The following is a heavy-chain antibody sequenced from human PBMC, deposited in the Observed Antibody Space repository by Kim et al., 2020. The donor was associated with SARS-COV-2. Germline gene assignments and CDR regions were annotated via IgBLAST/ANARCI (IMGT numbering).Heavy chain of an antibody. CDR3: TTPPLHDYGDYGYYYGMDV. J-gene: IGHJ6*02. CDR1: GFTFSNAW. V-gene: IGHV3-15*01. D-gene: IGHD4-17*01. Sequence: GWSLRLSCAASGFTFSNAWMSWVRQAPGKGLEWVGRIKSKTDGGTTDYAAPVKGRFTVSRDDSKNTLYLQMNSLKTEDTAVYYCTTPPLHDYGDYGYYYGMDVWGQGTTVTVSS. CDR2: IKSKTDGGTT.